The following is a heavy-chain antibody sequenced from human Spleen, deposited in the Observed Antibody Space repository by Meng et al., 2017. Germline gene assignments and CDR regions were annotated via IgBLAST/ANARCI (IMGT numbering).Heavy chain of an antibody. CDR3: ARSDFWATYYFDY. D-gene: IGHD3-3*01. J-gene: IGHJ4*02. CDR1: GGIFSNYV. CDR2: INTNTGDP. V-gene: IGHV7-4-1*01. Sequence: ASVKVSCKAPGGIFSNYVIGWVRQAPGQGLEWMGWINTNTGDPTLAQGFTGRFVLSLDTSVSTAYLQIRSLRAEDTAVYYCARSDFWATYYFDYWGQGSLVTVSS.